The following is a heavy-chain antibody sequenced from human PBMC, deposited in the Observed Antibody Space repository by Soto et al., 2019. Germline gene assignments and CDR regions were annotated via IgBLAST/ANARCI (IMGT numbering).Heavy chain of an antibody. CDR2: IRSKANSYAT. CDR1: GFTFSGSA. D-gene: IGHD2-15*01. J-gene: IGHJ4*02. Sequence: GGSLRLSCAASGFTFSGSAMHWVRQASGKGLEWVGRIRSKANSYATAYAASVKGRFTISRDDSKNTAYLQMNSLKTEDTAVYYCTRPGQDRDYWGQGTLVTVSS. V-gene: IGHV3-73*01. CDR3: TRPGQDRDY.